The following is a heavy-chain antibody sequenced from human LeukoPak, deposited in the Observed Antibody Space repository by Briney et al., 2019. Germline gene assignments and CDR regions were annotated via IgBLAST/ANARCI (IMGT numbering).Heavy chain of an antibody. V-gene: IGHV3-23*01. CDR3: AKDRSLIAVAGYFDY. CDR2: ISGSGGST. CDR1: GFTFSSYA. Sequence: GGSLRLSCAASGFTFSSYAMSWVRQAPGKGLEWVSAISGSGGSTYYTDSVKGRFTISRDNSKNTLYLQMNSLRAEDTAVYYCAKDRSLIAVAGYFDYWGQGTLVTVSS. J-gene: IGHJ4*02. D-gene: IGHD6-19*01.